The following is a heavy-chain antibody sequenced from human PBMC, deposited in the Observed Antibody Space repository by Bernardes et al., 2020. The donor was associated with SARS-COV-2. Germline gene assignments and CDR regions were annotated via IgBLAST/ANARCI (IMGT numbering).Heavy chain of an antibody. V-gene: IGHV3-23*01. J-gene: IGHJ4*02. CDR3: AKDAGYSSSWGDY. CDR1: GFTFSSHA. CDR2: ISGSGGST. Sequence: GGSLRLSCAASGFTFSSHAMSWVRQAPGKCLECVSAISGSGGSTYYADSVKGRFTISRDNSKNTLYLQMNRLRAEDTAVYYCAKDAGYSSSWGDYWGQGTLVTVSS. D-gene: IGHD6-13*01.